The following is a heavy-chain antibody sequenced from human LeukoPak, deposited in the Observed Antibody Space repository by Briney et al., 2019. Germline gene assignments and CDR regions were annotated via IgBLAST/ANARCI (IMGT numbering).Heavy chain of an antibody. D-gene: IGHD3-10*01. Sequence: GGSLRLSCAASGFTFSEAWMHWVRQAPGKGLVWVSRINNDGSTTRYADSVKGRFTISRDNAKNTLYLQMNSPRAEDTAVYYCARVSGPGMNEYFHLWGQGTLVTVSS. CDR3: ARVSGPGMNEYFHL. CDR2: INNDGSTT. CDR1: GFTFSEAW. J-gene: IGHJ1*01. V-gene: IGHV3-74*01.